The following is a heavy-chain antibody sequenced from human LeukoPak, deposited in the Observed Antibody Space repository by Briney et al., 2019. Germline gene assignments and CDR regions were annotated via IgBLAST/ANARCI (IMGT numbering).Heavy chain of an antibody. D-gene: IGHD6-13*01. CDR2: IYYSGST. J-gene: IGHJ4*02. V-gene: IGHV4-59*08. CDR1: GGSISSYY. Sequence: SETLSLTCTVSGGSISSYYWSWIRQPPGKGLEWIGYIYYSGSTNYNPSLKSRVTKSVDTSKNQFSLKLSSVTAADTAVYYCARHRHSSSWYKFDYWGQGTLVTVSS. CDR3: ARHRHSSSWYKFDY.